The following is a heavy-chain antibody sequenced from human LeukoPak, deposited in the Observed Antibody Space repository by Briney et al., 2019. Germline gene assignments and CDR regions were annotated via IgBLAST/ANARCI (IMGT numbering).Heavy chain of an antibody. CDR3: AYCGGDCYSDAFDT. CDR2: IIPIFGTA. CDR1: GGTFSSYA. V-gene: IGHV1-69*05. J-gene: IGHJ3*02. Sequence: GASVKVSCKASGGTFSSYAISWVRQAPGQGLEWMGGIIPIFGTANYAQKFQGRVTITTDDSTSTAYMELSSLRSEDTAVYYCAYCGGDCYSDAFDTWGQGTMVTVSS. D-gene: IGHD2-21*02.